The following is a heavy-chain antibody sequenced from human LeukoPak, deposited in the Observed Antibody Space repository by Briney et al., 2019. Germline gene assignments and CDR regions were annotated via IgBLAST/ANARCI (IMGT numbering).Heavy chain of an antibody. J-gene: IGHJ4*02. Sequence: SETLSLTCAVYGGSFSGYYWSWIRQPPGKGLEWIGEINHSGSTNYNPSLKSRVTISVDTSKNQFSLELSSVTAADTAVYYCARASNYYYDSSGYYLFDYWGQGTLVTVSS. V-gene: IGHV4-34*01. CDR3: ARASNYYYDSSGYYLFDY. D-gene: IGHD3-22*01. CDR2: INHSGST. CDR1: GGSFSGYY.